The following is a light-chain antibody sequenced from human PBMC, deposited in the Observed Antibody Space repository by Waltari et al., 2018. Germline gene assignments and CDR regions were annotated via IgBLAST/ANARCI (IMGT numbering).Light chain of an antibody. V-gene: IGKV3-15*01. Sequence: EIVMTQSPATLSVSPGERATLSCRASQSVTSKLAWYQQKPGQAPRLLFYGASTRATGIPARFRGRGSGKEFTLTISSLQSEDFAVYYCQQYNNWPRTFGGGTKVEIK. CDR1: QSVTSK. CDR2: GAS. J-gene: IGKJ4*01. CDR3: QQYNNWPRT.